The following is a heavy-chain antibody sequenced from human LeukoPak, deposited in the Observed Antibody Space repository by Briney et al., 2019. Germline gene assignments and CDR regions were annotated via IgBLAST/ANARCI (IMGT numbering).Heavy chain of an antibody. D-gene: IGHD5-12*01. CDR3: ARGLEYFQH. V-gene: IGHV4-39*07. J-gene: IGHJ1*01. Sequence: PSETLSLTCTVSGGSISSSSYYWGWIRQPPGKGLEWIGSIYYSGSTNYNPSLKSRSTISVDTSQNQFSMKLSSVTTADTAVYYCARGLEYFQHWGQGTLVTVSS. CDR2: IYYSGST. CDR1: GGSISSSSYY.